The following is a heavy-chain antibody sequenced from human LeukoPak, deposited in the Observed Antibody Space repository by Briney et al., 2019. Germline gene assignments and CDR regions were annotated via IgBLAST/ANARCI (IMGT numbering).Heavy chain of an antibody. D-gene: IGHD3-22*01. CDR1: GYTFTGYY. V-gene: IGHV1-18*04. CDR3: ARDSWYYYDSSGYGGY. CDR2: ISAYNGNT. Sequence: ASVKVSCKASGYTFTGYYMHWVRQAPGQGLEWMGWISAYNGNTNYAQKLQGRVTMTTDTSTSTAYMELRSLRSDDTAVYYCARDSWYYYDSSGYGGYWGQGTLVTVSS. J-gene: IGHJ4*02.